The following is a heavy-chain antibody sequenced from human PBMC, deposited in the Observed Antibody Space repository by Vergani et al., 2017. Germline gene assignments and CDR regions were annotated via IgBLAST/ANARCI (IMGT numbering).Heavy chain of an antibody. J-gene: IGHJ4*02. CDR2: IDPRDSYT. CDR3: ARHGYGDYVYY. Sequence: EVQLVQSGAEVKKPGESLRISCKGYGYSFTSYWISWVRQMPGKGLEWMGRIDPRDSYTNYSPSFQGHVTISADKSISTAYLEWSRLKASDTAMYYCARHGYGDYVYYWGQGTLVTVSS. D-gene: IGHD4-17*01. V-gene: IGHV5-10-1*03. CDR1: GYSFTSYW.